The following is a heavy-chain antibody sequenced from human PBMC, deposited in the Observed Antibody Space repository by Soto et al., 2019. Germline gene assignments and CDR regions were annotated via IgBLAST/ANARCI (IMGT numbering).Heavy chain of an antibody. CDR3: ARNCGHYVADY. Sequence: QLQLQESGSGLVKPSQTLSLTCAVSGGSISSGGYSWSWIRQPPGKGLEWIGYIYHSGSTYYNPGLKSRVTISVDRSKNQFSMKLSSVTAADTAVYYCARNCGHYVADYWGQGTLVTVSS. CDR2: IYHSGST. CDR1: GGSISSGGYS. D-gene: IGHD4-17*01. J-gene: IGHJ4*02. V-gene: IGHV4-30-2*01.